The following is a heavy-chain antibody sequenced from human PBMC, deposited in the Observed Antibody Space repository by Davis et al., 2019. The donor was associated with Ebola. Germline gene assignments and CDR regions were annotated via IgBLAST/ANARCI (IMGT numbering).Heavy chain of an antibody. D-gene: IGHD5-12*01. V-gene: IGHV1-46*01. J-gene: IGHJ3*02. Sequence: ASVKVSCKASGYTFTSYYMHWVRQAPGQGLEWMGIIKPSGGSTSYAQKFQGRVIMTRDTSTSTVYMELSSLRSEDTAVYYCARVIGWLRSNDAFDIWGQGTMVTVSS. CDR1: GYTFTSYY. CDR3: ARVIGWLRSNDAFDI. CDR2: IKPSGGST.